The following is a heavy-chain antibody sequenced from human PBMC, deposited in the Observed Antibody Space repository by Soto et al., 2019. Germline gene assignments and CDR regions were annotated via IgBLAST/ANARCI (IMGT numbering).Heavy chain of an antibody. CDR3: VLVANYVTPTPQDV. D-gene: IGHD3-16*01. CDR1: GYIFVNYG. CDR2: ISPYTGNT. J-gene: IGHJ6*02. V-gene: IGHV1-18*01. Sequence: QVQLVQSGDEVKKPGASVKVSCKASGYIFVNYGIAWVRQAPGQGLEWMGWISPYTGNTHSATKIQGRLTMTTDTAPSTTYMDLGSRTSDDAAVPYCVLVANYVTPTPQDVWGQGTTVTVSS.